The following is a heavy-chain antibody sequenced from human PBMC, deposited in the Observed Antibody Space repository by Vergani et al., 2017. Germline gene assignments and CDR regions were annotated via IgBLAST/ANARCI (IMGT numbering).Heavy chain of an antibody. J-gene: IGHJ4*02. CDR3: ATIPAAGTRGYFDY. CDR2: IHYSGST. D-gene: IGHD6-13*01. CDR1: GGSVSSGSYY. Sequence: QVQLQESGPGLVKTSETLSLTCTVSGGSVSSGSYYWSWIRQPAGKGLEWIGYIHYSGSTNYNPSLKSRVTISVDTSKNQFSLKLSSVTAADTAVYYCATIPAAGTRGYFDYWGQGTLVTVSS. V-gene: IGHV4-61*10.